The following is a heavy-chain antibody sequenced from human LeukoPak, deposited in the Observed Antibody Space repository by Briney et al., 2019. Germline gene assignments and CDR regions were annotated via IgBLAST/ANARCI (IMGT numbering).Heavy chain of an antibody. CDR3: AREVLGSGDYYYYMDV. D-gene: IGHD1-14*01. CDR2: IYYSGST. V-gene: IGHV4-59*01. Sequence: SETLSLTCTVSGGSISSYYWSWIRQPPGKGLEWIGYIYYSGSTNYNPSLKSRVTISVDTSKNQFSLKLSSVTAADTAVYYCAREVLGSGDYYYYMDVWGKGTTVTISS. J-gene: IGHJ6*03. CDR1: GGSISSYY.